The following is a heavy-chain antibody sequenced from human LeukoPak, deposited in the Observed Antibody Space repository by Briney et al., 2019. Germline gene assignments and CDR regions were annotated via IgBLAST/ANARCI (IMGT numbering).Heavy chain of an antibody. V-gene: IGHV1-69*13. CDR2: IIPIFGTA. Sequence: ASVKVSCKASGGTFSSYAISWVRQAPGQGLEWMGGIIPIFGTANYAQKFQGRVTNTADESTSTAYMELSSLRSEDTAVYYCASNYDSSGYYSLRLAFDIWGQGTMVTVSS. CDR3: ASNYDSSGYYSLRLAFDI. D-gene: IGHD3-22*01. J-gene: IGHJ3*02. CDR1: GGTFSSYA.